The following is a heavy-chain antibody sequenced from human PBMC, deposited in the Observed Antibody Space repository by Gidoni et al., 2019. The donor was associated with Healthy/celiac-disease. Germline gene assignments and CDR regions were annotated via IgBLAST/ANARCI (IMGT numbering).Heavy chain of an antibody. CDR1: GYTFTSYA. CDR2: TNAGNGNT. J-gene: IGHJ5*02. Sequence: QVQLVQSGAEVKKPGASVKVSCKASGYTFTSYAMHWVRQAPGQRLEWMGWTNAGNGNTKYSQKFQRRVTITRDTSASTAYMELSSLRSEDTAVYYCAREYCTNGVCYFTWFDPWGQGTLVTVSS. D-gene: IGHD2-8*01. CDR3: AREYCTNGVCYFTWFDP. V-gene: IGHV1-3*01.